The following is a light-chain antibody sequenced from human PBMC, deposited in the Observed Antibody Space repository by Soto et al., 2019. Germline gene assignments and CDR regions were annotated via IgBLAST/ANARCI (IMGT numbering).Light chain of an antibody. Sequence: IVLTQSPVSLSLSPGERSTLSCSASQSVSSSYLAWYQQKPGQAPRLLIYGASSRATGIPDRFSGSGSGTDFTITISRLEPEDFAAYYCQQYGSSTGWTFGQGTKVDIK. V-gene: IGKV3-20*01. J-gene: IGKJ1*01. CDR2: GAS. CDR1: QSVSSSY. CDR3: QQYGSSTGWT.